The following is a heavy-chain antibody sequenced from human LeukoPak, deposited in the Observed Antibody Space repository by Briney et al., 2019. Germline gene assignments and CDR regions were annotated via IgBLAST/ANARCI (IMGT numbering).Heavy chain of an antibody. CDR1: GYTFTSYG. J-gene: IGHJ6*03. CDR2: INPNSGGT. D-gene: IGHD6-13*01. Sequence: ASVKVSCKASGYTFTSYGISWVRQAPGQGLEWMGWINPNSGGTNYAQKFQGRVTMTRDTSISTAYMELSRLRSDDTAVYYCARGLSPIAAAGIYYYYYYMDVWGKGTTVTISS. V-gene: IGHV1-2*02. CDR3: ARGLSPIAAAGIYYYYYYMDV.